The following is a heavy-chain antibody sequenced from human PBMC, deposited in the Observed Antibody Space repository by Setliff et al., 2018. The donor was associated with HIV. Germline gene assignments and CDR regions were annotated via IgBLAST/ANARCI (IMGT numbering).Heavy chain of an antibody. CDR2: ISGYNDDT. CDR1: GYSFTTYG. Sequence: ASVKVSCKASGYSFTTYGITWVRQAPGQGPEWMGWISGYNDDTDYAQKFQGRVAMTTDTSTSTAYTELRSLRSDDTAVYYCARGQIIVARSSSTVTAIDYWGQGTLVTVSS. V-gene: IGHV1-18*01. D-gene: IGHD4-17*01. CDR3: ARGQIIVARSSSTVTAIDY. J-gene: IGHJ4*02.